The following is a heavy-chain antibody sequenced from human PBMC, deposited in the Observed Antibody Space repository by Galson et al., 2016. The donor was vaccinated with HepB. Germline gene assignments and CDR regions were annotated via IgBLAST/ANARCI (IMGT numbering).Heavy chain of an antibody. CDR3: ARDRKAYYDFWSGSDYFDY. V-gene: IGHV4-31*03. J-gene: IGHJ4*02. D-gene: IGHD3-3*01. Sequence: TLSLTCTVSGGSITSGGYYWTWVRQHPGKGLEWVGYIYSSGNTYYNPSFKTRLTISVDTSKSQFSLNLTSVTAADTAVYYCARDRKAYYDFWSGSDYFDYWGQGTLVTVSS. CDR1: GGSITSGGYY. CDR2: IYSSGNT.